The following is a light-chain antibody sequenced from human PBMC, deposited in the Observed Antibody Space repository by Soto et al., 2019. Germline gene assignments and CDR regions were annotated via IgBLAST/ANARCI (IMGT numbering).Light chain of an antibody. CDR2: VNS. CDR1: SSNIGAAYD. Sequence: QAVVTQPPSVSGAPGQRVTISCTGSSSNIGAAYDVHWYQQFPGTAPKLLIYVNSIRPSGVPDRFSGSKSGTSASLAITGLQAEDEADYYCQSYDSSLSASVFGGGTKLTVL. CDR3: QSYDSSLSASV. J-gene: IGLJ3*02. V-gene: IGLV1-40*01.